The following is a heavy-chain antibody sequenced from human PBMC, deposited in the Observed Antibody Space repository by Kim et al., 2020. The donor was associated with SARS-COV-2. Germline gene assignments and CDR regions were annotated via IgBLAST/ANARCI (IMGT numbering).Heavy chain of an antibody. CDR3: AKGSDFWSGYSDY. D-gene: IGHD3-3*01. CDR2: LSGSAGST. J-gene: IGHJ4*02. CDR1: GFTFSDFA. V-gene: IGHV3-23*01. Sequence: GVSLRLSCAASGFTFSDFAMTWVRQAPGKGLEWVSALSGSAGSTYYADSVKGRFTISRDTSKNTLYLQMNSLGADDTAVYYCAKGSDFWSGYSDYWGQGT.